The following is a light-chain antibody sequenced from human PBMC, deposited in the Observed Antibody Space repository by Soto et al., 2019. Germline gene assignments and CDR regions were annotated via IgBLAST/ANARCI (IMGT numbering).Light chain of an antibody. Sequence: DIQLTQSPPSLSASVGDRVTITYRVSQGISTYLNWYQQKPGKAPKLLIYAASSLQSGVPSRFSGSGSGTDFTLTISSLQPEDFATYYCQQSYSTPWTFGQGTKVEIK. CDR3: QQSYSTPWT. V-gene: IGKV1-39*01. J-gene: IGKJ1*01. CDR1: QGISTY. CDR2: AAS.